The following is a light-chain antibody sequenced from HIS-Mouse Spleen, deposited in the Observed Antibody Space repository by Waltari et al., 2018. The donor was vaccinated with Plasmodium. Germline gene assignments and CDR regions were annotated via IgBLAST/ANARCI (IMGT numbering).Light chain of an antibody. CDR3: QQYNNWSFT. V-gene: IGKV3-15*01. CDR1: QRVSSN. Sequence: EIVMTQSPATLSVSPGERATLSCRASQRVSSNLAWYQQKPGQAPRLRIYGASTRATGIPARFSGSWSGTEFTLTISSLQSEDFAVYYCQQYNNWSFTFGPGTKVDIK. J-gene: IGKJ3*01. CDR2: GAS.